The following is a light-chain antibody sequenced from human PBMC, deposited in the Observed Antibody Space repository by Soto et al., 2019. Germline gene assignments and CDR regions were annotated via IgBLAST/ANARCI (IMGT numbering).Light chain of an antibody. V-gene: IGLV4-69*01. CDR3: QTWGTGIHV. CDR2: LNSDGSH. CDR1: SGHSSYA. Sequence: QPVLTQSPSASASLGASVKFTCTLSSGHSSYAIAWHQQQPEKGPRYLMKLNSDGSHSKGDGIPDRFSGSSSGAERYLTISSLRSEDEADYYCQTWGTGIHVFGTGTKLTVL. J-gene: IGLJ1*01.